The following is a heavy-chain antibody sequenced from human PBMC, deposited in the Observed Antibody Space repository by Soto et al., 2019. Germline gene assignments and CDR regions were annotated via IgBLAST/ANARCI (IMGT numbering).Heavy chain of an antibody. Sequence: QVQLVQSGAEVKKPGASVKVSCKASGYTFTSYDINSVRQATGQGLEWMGWMNPNSGNTGYAQKFQGRVTMTRNTSISTAYMELSSLRSEDTAVYYCARAMVSPYSSGWYDFYWGQGTLVTVSS. CDR1: GYTFTSYD. CDR3: ARAMVSPYSSGWYDFY. CDR2: MNPNSGNT. D-gene: IGHD6-19*01. V-gene: IGHV1-8*01. J-gene: IGHJ4*02.